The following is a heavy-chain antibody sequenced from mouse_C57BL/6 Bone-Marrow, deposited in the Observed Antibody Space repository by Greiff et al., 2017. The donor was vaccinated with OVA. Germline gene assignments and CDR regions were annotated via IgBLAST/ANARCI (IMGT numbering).Heavy chain of an antibody. CDR3: TTEDYYGSED. D-gene: IGHD1-1*01. CDR2: IDPENGDT. V-gene: IGHV14-4*01. CDR1: GFNIKDDY. Sequence: EVQLQQSGAELVRPGASVKLSCTASGFNIKDDYMHWVKQRPEQGLEWIGWIDPENGDTEYASKFQGKATITADTSSNTAYLQLSSLTSEDTAVYYCTTEDYYGSEDWGQGTTLTVSS. J-gene: IGHJ2*01.